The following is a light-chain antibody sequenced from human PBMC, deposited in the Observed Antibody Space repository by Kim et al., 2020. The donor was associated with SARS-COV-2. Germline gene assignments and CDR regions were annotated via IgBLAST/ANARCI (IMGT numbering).Light chain of an antibody. CDR1: KLGGKD. V-gene: IGLV3-1*01. J-gene: IGLJ1*01. CDR2: KGS. Sequence: PGRTASMTCSGDKLGGKDAGWYEQKPGQYAELVIKKGSKRTSGIPERFSGCNSENAATLTISGTKAMDGADYDCQAWDSSTASYVFRTGAKVTVL. CDR3: QAWDSSTASYV.